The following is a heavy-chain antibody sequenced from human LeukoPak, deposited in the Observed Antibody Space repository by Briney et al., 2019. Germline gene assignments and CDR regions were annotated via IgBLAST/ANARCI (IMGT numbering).Heavy chain of an antibody. V-gene: IGHV1-2*02. J-gene: IGHJ4*02. D-gene: IGHD6-19*01. Sequence: ASVKVSCKASGYTFTGYYIHWVRQAPGQGLEWMGWINPNIGGSNYAQKFQGRVTMTRDTSINTAYMELSRLTSDDTAVYYCAGEQFSDPNRWEQWLFDYWGQGTLVTVSS. CDR3: AGEQFSDPNRWEQWLFDY. CDR1: GYTFTGYY. CDR2: INPNIGGS.